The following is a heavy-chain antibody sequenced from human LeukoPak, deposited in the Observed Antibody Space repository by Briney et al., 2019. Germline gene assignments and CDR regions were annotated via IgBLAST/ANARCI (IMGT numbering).Heavy chain of an antibody. Sequence: SVKVSCKASGYTFTGYYMHWVRQAPGQGLEWMGWINPNSGGTNYAQKFQGRVTMTRDTSISTAYMELSRLRSDDTAVYYCARGGIAVAGNSPAFDIWGQGTMVTVSS. J-gene: IGHJ3*02. CDR3: ARGGIAVAGNSPAFDI. D-gene: IGHD6-19*01. V-gene: IGHV1-2*02. CDR1: GYTFTGYY. CDR2: INPNSGGT.